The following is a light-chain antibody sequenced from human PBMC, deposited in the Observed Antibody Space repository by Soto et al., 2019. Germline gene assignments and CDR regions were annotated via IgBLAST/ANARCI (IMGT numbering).Light chain of an antibody. Sequence: QSALTQPASVSGSPGQSITISCTGTNSDVGAYNYVSWYQQYPGKAPKVMIYEVNKRPSGVPDRFSGSKSGNTASLTVSGLQAEDEADYYCSSYAGSSNVFGTGTKLTVL. J-gene: IGLJ1*01. CDR2: EVN. CDR3: SSYAGSSNV. CDR1: NSDVGAYNY. V-gene: IGLV2-8*01.